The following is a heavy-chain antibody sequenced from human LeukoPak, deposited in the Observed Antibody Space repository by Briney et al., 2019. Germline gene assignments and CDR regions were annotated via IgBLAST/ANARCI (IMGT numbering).Heavy chain of an antibody. Sequence: PSETLSLTCAVYGGSFSGYYWSWIRQPPGKGLEWIGEINHSGSTNYNPSLKSRVTISVDTSKNQFSLKLSSVTAADTAVYYCARAPIITMIVVAAYYYYGMDVWGQGTTVTVSS. J-gene: IGHJ6*02. V-gene: IGHV4-34*01. CDR1: GGSFSGYY. CDR2: INHSGST. D-gene: IGHD3-22*01. CDR3: ARAPIITMIVVAAYYYYGMDV.